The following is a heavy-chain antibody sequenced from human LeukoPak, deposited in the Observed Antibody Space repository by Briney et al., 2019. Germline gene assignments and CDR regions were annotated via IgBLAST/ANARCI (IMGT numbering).Heavy chain of an antibody. CDR3: ARGSYGSGSYYNGPLPFDY. V-gene: IGHV3-7*04. J-gene: IGHJ4*02. CDR2: IKQDGSEK. D-gene: IGHD3-10*01. Sequence: GGCLRLSCAASGFTFSSYWMSWVRQAPGKGLEWVANIKQDGSEKYYVDSVKGRFTISRDNAKNSLYLQMNSLRAEDTAVYYCARGSYGSGSYYNGPLPFDYWGQGTLVTVSS. CDR1: GFTFSSYW.